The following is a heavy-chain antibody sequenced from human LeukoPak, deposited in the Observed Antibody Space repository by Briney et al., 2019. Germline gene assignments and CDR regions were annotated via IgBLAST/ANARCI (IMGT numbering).Heavy chain of an antibody. J-gene: IGHJ4*02. Sequence: PSETLSLTCTVSGGSISSGSYYWSWIRQPAGKGLEWIGRIYTSGSTNYNPSLKSRVTISVDTSKNQFSLKLSSVTAADTAVYYCARELEMATPGSFDYWGQGTLVTVSS. D-gene: IGHD5-24*01. CDR3: ARELEMATPGSFDY. V-gene: IGHV4-61*02. CDR1: GGSISSGSYY. CDR2: IYTSGST.